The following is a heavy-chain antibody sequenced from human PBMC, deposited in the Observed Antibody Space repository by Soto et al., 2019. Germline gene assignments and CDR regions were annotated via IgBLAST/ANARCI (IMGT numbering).Heavy chain of an antibody. J-gene: IGHJ4*02. Sequence: EVQLLESGGGLVQPRGSLRLSCAASGFTFSSYAMSWVRQAPGKGLEWVSAISGSGGSTYYADSVKGRFTISRDNSKNTLYLQMNSLRAEDTAVYYYAFVGSISFDYWGQGTLVTFSS. CDR2: ISGSGGST. CDR1: GFTFSSYA. V-gene: IGHV3-23*01. D-gene: IGHD2-2*03. CDR3: AFVGSISFDY.